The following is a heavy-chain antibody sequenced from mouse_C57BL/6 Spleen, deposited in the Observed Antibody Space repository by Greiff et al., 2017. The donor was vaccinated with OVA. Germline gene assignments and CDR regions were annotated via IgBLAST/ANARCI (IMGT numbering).Heavy chain of an antibody. CDR3: ERGDEGYSKGRY. V-gene: IGHV1-26*01. Sequence: EVQLQQSGPELVKPGASVKISCKASGYTFTDYYMNWVKQSHGKSLEWIGDINPNNGGTSYNQKFKGKATLTVDKSSSTAYMELRRLTSEDSAVSYCERGDEGYSKGRYWGKGTLVTVSA. CDR1: GYTFTDYY. D-gene: IGHD2-3*01. CDR2: INPNNGGT. J-gene: IGHJ3*01.